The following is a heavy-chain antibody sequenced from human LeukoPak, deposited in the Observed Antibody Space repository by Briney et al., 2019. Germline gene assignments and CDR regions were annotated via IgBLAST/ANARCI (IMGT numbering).Heavy chain of an antibody. CDR2: IIPILGIA. CDR3: AREGDITMVRGVTQGWFDP. V-gene: IGHV1-69*04. J-gene: IGHJ5*02. D-gene: IGHD3-10*01. Sequence: ASVKVSCKASGGTFSSYAISWVRQAPGQGLEWMGRIIPILGIANYAQKFQGRVTITADKSTSTAYMELSSLRSEDTAVYYCAREGDITMVRGVTQGWFDPWGQGTLVTVSS. CDR1: GGTFSSYA.